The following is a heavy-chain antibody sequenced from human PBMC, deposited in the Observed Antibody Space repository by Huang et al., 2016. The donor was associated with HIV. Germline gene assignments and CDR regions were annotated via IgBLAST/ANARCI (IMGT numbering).Heavy chain of an antibody. V-gene: IGHV3-23*04. CDR1: GFSFSSYA. J-gene: IGHJ4*02. CDR3: AKDFGVAAPYYFDL. Sequence: VESGGGSARSGGSLRLSCAASGFSFSSYAMGWVRQSPGKGLEWVSSSSGSGGNTYYADSVKGRFTISRNNFDKNTVYLQMNNLKAADSGIYYCAKDFGVAAPYYFDLWGQGTPVSVSS. D-gene: IGHD3-3*01. CDR2: SSGSGGNT.